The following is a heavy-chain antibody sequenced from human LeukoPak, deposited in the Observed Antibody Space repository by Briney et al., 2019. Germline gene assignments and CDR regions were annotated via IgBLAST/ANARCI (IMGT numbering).Heavy chain of an antibody. CDR2: INRDGSST. J-gene: IGHJ4*02. V-gene: IGHV3-74*01. Sequence: GGSLRLSCAASGFTFTSYWMHWVGPAPGKGLVWVSRINRDGSSTNYADSVKCRFTISRDNAKNTLYLQVNSLRAEDTAVYFCARVTNYYDSTGMSDWGPGTLVTVSS. CDR1: GFTFTSYW. CDR3: ARVTNYYDSTGMSD. D-gene: IGHD3-22*01.